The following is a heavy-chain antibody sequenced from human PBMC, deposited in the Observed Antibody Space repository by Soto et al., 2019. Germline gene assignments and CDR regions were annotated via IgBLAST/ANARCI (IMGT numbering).Heavy chain of an antibody. Sequence: EVQLVESGGGLVQPGGSLRLSCAASGFTFSSYAMTWVRQAPGKGLEWVSAISGGAFAYYADSVKGRFTISRDNSNNTVFLQMSSLRVEDTAVYYCARSVIRFDYWGQGTLVTVSS. CDR2: ISGGAFA. V-gene: IGHV3-23*04. CDR3: ARSVIRFDY. J-gene: IGHJ4*02. D-gene: IGHD2-21*01. CDR1: GFTFSSYA.